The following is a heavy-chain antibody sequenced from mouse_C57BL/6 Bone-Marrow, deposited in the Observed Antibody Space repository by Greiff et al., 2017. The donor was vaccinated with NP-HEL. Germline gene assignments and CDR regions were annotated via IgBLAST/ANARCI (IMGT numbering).Heavy chain of an antibody. CDR3: AGAYCSNDARNYFDY. CDR2: INPSSGYT. CDR1: GYTFTSYT. D-gene: IGHD2-5*01. V-gene: IGHV1-4*01. J-gene: IGHJ2*01. Sequence: QVQLQQSGAELARPGASVKMSCKASGYTFTSYTMHWVKQRPGQGLEWIGYINPSSGYTKYNQKFKDKATLTADKSSSTAYMNLSSLTSEDSAVYYCAGAYCSNDARNYFDYWGQGTTLTVSS.